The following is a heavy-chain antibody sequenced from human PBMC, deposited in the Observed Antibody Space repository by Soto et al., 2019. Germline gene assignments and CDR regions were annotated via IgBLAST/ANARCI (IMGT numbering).Heavy chain of an antibody. V-gene: IGHV1-18*01. J-gene: IGHJ4*02. CDR2: ISVYNGYT. CDR1: GYSFSDYG. Sequence: ASVKASCKTSGYSFSDYGISWVRQAPGQGLEWLGWISVYNGYTNYARKLQDRVTLTIDTSTATAFMELRSLRSDDTAVYYCAKDGFYHGSGNHYSDSWGQGTQVTVSS. D-gene: IGHD3-10*01. CDR3: AKDGFYHGSGNHYSDS.